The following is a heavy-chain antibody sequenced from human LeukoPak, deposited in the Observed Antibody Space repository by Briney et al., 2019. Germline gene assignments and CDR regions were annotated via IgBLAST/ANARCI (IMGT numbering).Heavy chain of an antibody. D-gene: IGHD2-2*01. CDR2: ISGSGGST. CDR1: GFTFSSYA. V-gene: IGHV3-23*01. J-gene: IGHJ4*02. Sequence: HSGGSLRLSCAASGFTFSSYAMSWVRQAPGKGLEWVSAISGSGGSTYYADSVKGRFTISRDNSKNTLYLQMNSLRAEDTALYYCAKDADSSTKGPEYYFDYWGQGTLVTVSS. CDR3: AKDADSSTKGPEYYFDY.